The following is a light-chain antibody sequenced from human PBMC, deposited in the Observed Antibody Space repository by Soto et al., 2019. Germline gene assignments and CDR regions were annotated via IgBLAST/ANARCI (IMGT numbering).Light chain of an antibody. V-gene: IGKV3-15*01. Sequence: EVVITQSPATLSVSPGERATLSCRASQSVSSNIAWYQQKPGQAPRLLMFGASTRATGIPARFSGSGSGTEFTLTISRXQSEDFAVYYCQQYNNWPYTFGQGTKVDIK. CDR3: QQYNNWPYT. J-gene: IGKJ2*01. CDR1: QSVSSN. CDR2: GAS.